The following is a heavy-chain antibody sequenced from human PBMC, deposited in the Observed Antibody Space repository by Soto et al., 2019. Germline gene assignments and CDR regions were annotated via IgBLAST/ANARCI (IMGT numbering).Heavy chain of an antibody. CDR1: GFTFSNAW. CDR2: IKSKTDGGTT. J-gene: IGHJ4*02. V-gene: IGHV3-15*07. Sequence: EVQLVESGGGLVKPGGSLRLSCAASGFTFSNAWMNWVRQAPGKGLEWVSRIKSKTDGGTTDYAAPVKGRFTISREDSKNTLYLQMNSLKTEDTAVYYCTTVSSFHFDYWGQGTLVTVSS. CDR3: TTVSSFHFDY.